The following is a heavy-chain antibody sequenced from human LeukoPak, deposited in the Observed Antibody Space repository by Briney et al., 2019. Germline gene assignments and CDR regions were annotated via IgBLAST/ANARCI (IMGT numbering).Heavy chain of an antibody. Sequence: GASVKVSCKASGYTFTSYGISWVRQAPGQGLEWMGRIIPILGIANYAQKFQGRVTITADKSTSTAYMELSSLRSEDTAVYYCASSDYYDSKEGYWFDPWGQGTLVTVSS. D-gene: IGHD3-22*01. J-gene: IGHJ5*02. CDR1: GYTFTSYG. CDR2: IIPILGIA. CDR3: ASSDYYDSKEGYWFDP. V-gene: IGHV1-69*04.